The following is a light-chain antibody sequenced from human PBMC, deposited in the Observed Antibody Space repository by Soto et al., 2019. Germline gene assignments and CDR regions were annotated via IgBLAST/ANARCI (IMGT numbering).Light chain of an antibody. J-gene: IGKJ1*01. CDR3: QHYNSYSEA. V-gene: IGKV1-5*03. CDR1: QTISSW. CDR2: KAS. Sequence: DIQMTQSPSTLSGSVGDRVTITCRASQTISSWLAWYQQTKGKAPKLLIYKASTLKSGVPSRFRGSGSGTEFTLPLSRLQPDDFETYYCQHYNSYSEAFGQGTKVDIK.